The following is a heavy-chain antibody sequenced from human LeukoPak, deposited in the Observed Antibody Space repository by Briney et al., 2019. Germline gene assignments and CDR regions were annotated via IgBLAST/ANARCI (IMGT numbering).Heavy chain of an antibody. CDR2: IYYSGST. V-gene: IGHV4-59*01. CDR1: GGSISSYY. Sequence: SETLSLTCTVSGGSISSYYWSWIRQPPGKGLEWIGYIYYSGSTNYNPSLKSRVTISVDTSKNQFSLKLSSVTAADTAVYYRARGGRELWLSWGQGTLVTVSS. CDR3: ARGGRELWLS. J-gene: IGHJ5*02. D-gene: IGHD5-18*01.